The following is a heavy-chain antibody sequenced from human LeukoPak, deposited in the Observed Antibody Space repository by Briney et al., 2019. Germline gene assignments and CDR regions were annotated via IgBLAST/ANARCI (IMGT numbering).Heavy chain of an antibody. Sequence: PGGSLRLSCAASGFTFSSYAMSWVRQAPGKGLEWVSAISGSGGSTYYADSVKGRFTISRDNSKNTLYLQMNSLRAEDTAVYYCAKDRPHVLWIGETPDAFDIWGQGTMVTVSS. J-gene: IGHJ3*02. CDR1: GFTFSSYA. D-gene: IGHD3-10*01. V-gene: IGHV3-23*01. CDR2: ISGSGGST. CDR3: AKDRPHVLWIGETPDAFDI.